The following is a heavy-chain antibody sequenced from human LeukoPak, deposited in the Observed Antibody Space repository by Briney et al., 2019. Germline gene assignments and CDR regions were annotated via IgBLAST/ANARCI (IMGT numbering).Heavy chain of an antibody. CDR1: GGSISSSNW. D-gene: IGHD6-19*01. CDR2: IYHSGST. J-gene: IGHJ4*02. V-gene: IGHV4-4*02. Sequence: SGTLSLTCAVSGGSISSSNWWSGVRPPPGKGLEWIGEIYHSGSTNYNPSLKSRVTISVDKSKNQFSLKLSSVTAAGTAVYYCASRIAVAGMEGDYWGQGTLVTVSS. CDR3: ASRIAVAGMEGDY.